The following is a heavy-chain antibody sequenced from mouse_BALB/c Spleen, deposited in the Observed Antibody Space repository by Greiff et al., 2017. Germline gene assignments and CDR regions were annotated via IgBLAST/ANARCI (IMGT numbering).Heavy chain of an antibody. V-gene: IGHV1S56*01. CDR2: IFTGDGST. CDR1: GYTFTSYD. CDR3: ERSDDYDVSYLDS. Sequence: VQLQQSGAELVKPGASVKLSCKASGYTFTSYDINWVRQRPEQGLEWIGWIFTGDGSTKYNEKFKGKATLTTDKSSSTAYMQLSRLTSEDSAVYFCERSDDYDVSYLDSWGQGTTLTVSS. J-gene: IGHJ2*01. D-gene: IGHD2-4*01.